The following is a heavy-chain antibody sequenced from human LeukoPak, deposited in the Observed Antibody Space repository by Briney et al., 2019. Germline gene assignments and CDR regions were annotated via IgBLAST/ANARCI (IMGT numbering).Heavy chain of an antibody. CDR1: GFTFSDYY. D-gene: IGHD1-26*01. Sequence: GGSLRLPCAASGFTFSDYYMSWIRQAPGKGLEWVSYISSSGSTIYYADSVKGRFTISRDNAKNSLYLQMNSLRAEDTAVYYCARDATVGATDYWGQGTLVTVSS. V-gene: IGHV3-11*04. J-gene: IGHJ4*02. CDR3: ARDATVGATDY. CDR2: ISSSGSTI.